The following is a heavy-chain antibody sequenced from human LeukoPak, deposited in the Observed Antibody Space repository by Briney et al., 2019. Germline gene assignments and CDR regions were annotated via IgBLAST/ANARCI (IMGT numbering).Heavy chain of an antibody. V-gene: IGHV3-7*01. J-gene: IGHJ3*01. D-gene: IGHD7-27*01. CDR3: ARDLGPTNAFWA. CDR1: GFKFNMFW. Sequence: PGGSLRLSCAASGFKFNMFWMNWVRQAPGKGLEWVAKIKEDGTETFYVDSVRGRFIISRDNANQSLHLQMNGLRAEDSGLYYCARDLGPTNAFWAWGQGTRVTVSS. CDR2: IKEDGTET.